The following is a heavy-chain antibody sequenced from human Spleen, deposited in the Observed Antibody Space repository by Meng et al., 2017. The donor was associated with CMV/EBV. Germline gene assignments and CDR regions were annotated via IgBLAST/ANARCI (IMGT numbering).Heavy chain of an antibody. J-gene: IGHJ4*02. Sequence: GGSLRLSCAASGFTFKSYAMNWVRQAPGKGLEWVSTISDRGGNTYYADSVKGRFTISRDNSKNTLYLQMNSLRAEDTAVYYCAKRRWGENGANDYWGQGTLVTVSS. D-gene: IGHD1-26*01. CDR1: GFTFKSYA. CDR2: ISDRGGNT. V-gene: IGHV3-23*01. CDR3: AKRRWGENGANDY.